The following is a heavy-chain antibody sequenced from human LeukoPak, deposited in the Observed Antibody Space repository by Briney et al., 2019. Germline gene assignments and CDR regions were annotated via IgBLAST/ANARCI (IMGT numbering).Heavy chain of an antibody. D-gene: IGHD3-3*01. J-gene: IGHJ4*02. CDR3: ARGHSAIFGVVTSDY. CDR2: ISAHNGNT. V-gene: IGHV1-18*01. CDR1: GYTFSSYG. Sequence: ASVKVSCKASGYTFSSYGITWLRQAPGQGLEWMGWISAHNGNTNYAQNLQGRVTMTTDTSTSTAYMELRSLRPDDTAVYYCARGHSAIFGVVTSDYWGQGTLVTVSS.